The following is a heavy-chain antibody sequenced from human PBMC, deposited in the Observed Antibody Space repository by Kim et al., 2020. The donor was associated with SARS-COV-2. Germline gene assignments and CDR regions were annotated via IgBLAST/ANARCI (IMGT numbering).Heavy chain of an antibody. Sequence: GGSLRLSCTASGFTFSNYGMHWVRQAPGKGLEWVAIIWYDGSNKYYADSLKGRFTISRDNSKNTLYLQMNSLRAEDTAVYYCARERSSSWYRAFDIWGLGTMVTVSS. J-gene: IGHJ3*02. CDR1: GFTFSNYG. CDR2: IWYDGSNK. CDR3: ARERSSSWYRAFDI. V-gene: IGHV3-33*01. D-gene: IGHD6-13*01.